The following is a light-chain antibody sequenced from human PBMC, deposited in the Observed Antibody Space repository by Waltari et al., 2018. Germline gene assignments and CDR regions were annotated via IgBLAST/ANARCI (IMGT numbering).Light chain of an antibody. CDR3: QQYKSYPYT. V-gene: IGKV1D-16*01. CDR2: VAS. J-gene: IGKJ2*01. Sequence: DIQMTQSPSSLSASVGDRVTITCRASHDNSTWLAWYQQKPKEAPKSLIYVASNLQNGVPSRFSGSGSGTHFTLTISSLQPEDFATYYCQQYKSYPYTFGQGTKMEIK. CDR1: HDNSTW.